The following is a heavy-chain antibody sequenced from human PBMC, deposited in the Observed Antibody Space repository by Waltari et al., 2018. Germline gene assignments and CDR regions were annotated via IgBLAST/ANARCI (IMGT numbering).Heavy chain of an antibody. Sequence: QVQLVQSGAEVKKPGSSVKVSCKASGGTFSSYAISWVRQAPGQGLEWMGGIIPIVGTANYEQKFQGRVTITADESTSTAYMELSSLRSEDTAVYYCAKEQLGGQPGSGVPYFDYWGQGTLVTVSS. CDR3: AKEQLGGQPGSGVPYFDY. J-gene: IGHJ4*02. D-gene: IGHD6-6*01. V-gene: IGHV1-69*12. CDR2: IIPIVGTA. CDR1: GGTFSSYA.